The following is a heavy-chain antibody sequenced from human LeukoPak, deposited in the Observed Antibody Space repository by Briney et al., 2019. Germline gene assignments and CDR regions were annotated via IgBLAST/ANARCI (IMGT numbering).Heavy chain of an antibody. CDR1: GYTFTGYY. CDR3: ARASAGGPLRH. CDR2: ISAYNGNT. Sequence: ASVKVSCKASGYTFTGYYMHWVRQAPGQGLEWMGWISAYNGNTNYAQKLQGRVTMTTDTSTSTAYMELRSLRSDDTAVYYCARASAGGPLRHWGQGTLVTVSS. D-gene: IGHD3-16*01. J-gene: IGHJ1*01. V-gene: IGHV1-18*04.